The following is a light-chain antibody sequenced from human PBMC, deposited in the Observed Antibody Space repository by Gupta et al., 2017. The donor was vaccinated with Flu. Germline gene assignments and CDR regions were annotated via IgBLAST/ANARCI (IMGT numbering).Light chain of an antibody. CDR3: NSRDRTDHHLV. Sequence: SSELTQDPAVPVSLGQPVRITCQGDSLRNHYASWYRQKPGQAPVLVSYGKKNRPSGIPDRVTGSTSGNTASLTITGAQAEDEADDDCNSRDRTDHHLVFGGGTRLTVL. CDR2: GKK. J-gene: IGLJ2*01. CDR1: SLRNHY. V-gene: IGLV3-19*01.